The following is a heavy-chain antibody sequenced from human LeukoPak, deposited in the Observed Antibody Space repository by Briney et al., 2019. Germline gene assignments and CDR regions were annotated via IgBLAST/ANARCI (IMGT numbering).Heavy chain of an antibody. Sequence: GGSLRLSCAAPGFTFSNYWMTWVRQAPGKGLEGVANIKQDGSEKYYVDSVKGRFTISRDNAKNSLYLQMNSLRAEDTAVYYCARGPYDYWGQGTLVTVSS. CDR1: GFTFSNYW. J-gene: IGHJ4*02. CDR2: IKQDGSEK. V-gene: IGHV3-7*01. CDR3: ARGPYDY.